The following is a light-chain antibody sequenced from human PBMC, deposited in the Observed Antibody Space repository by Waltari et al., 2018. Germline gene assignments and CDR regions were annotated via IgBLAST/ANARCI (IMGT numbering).Light chain of an antibody. CDR2: GAS. CDR3: QQYYNWLWT. J-gene: IGKJ1*01. Sequence: EIVMTQSPATLSVSLGERATLSCRASQSVSRTLAWYQQRPGQAPRLLIYGASTRATCVPARFSVSGSGTEFTLTISSMQSEDFAIYYCQQYYNWLWTFGQGTKVEIK. V-gene: IGKV3-15*01. CDR1: QSVSRT.